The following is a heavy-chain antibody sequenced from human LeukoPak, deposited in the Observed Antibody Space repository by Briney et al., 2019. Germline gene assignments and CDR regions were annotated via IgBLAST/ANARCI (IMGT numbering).Heavy chain of an antibody. Sequence: AASVNVSFTASGYTFTSYYMHWVRQAPGQGLEWMGIINPSGGSTSYAQKFQGRVTMTRDTSTSTVYMELSSLRSEDTAVYYCARGSIVVVPAAIGRDWYFDLWGRGTLVTVSS. CDR1: GYTFTSYY. D-gene: IGHD2-2*01. CDR2: INPSGGST. CDR3: ARGSIVVVPAAIGRDWYFDL. V-gene: IGHV1-46*01. J-gene: IGHJ2*01.